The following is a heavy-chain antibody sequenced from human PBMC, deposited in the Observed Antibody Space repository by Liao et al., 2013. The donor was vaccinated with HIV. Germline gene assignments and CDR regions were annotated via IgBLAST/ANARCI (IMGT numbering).Heavy chain of an antibody. D-gene: IGHD2-2*01. CDR1: GESLMAYY. CDR2: INDSGST. Sequence: QVQLQQWGAGLLKPSETLSLTCAVYGESLMAYYWTWIRQSPGKGLEWIGEINDSGSTKYNPSLESRVTISVDTSKNQFSLNLSSVTAADTALYFCARVSYCSGTSCYGLGDAFDMWGQGTMVTVSS. J-gene: IGHJ3*02. CDR3: ARVSYCSGTSCYGLGDAFDM. V-gene: IGHV4-34*01.